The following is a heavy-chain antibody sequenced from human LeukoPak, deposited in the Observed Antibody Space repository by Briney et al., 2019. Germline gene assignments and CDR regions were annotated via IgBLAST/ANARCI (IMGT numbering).Heavy chain of an antibody. J-gene: IGHJ6*03. CDR3: TSAAVAGTSGVDRNYYYYMDV. CDR1: GFTFSSYS. CDR2: ISSSSSYI. V-gene: IGHV3-21*04. Sequence: TGGSLRLSCAASGFTFSSYSMNWVRQAPGKGLEWVSSISSSSSYIYYADSVKGRFTISRDNAKNSLYLQMNSLKTEDTAVYYCTSAAVAGTSGVDRNYYYYMDVWGKGTTVTISS. D-gene: IGHD6-19*01.